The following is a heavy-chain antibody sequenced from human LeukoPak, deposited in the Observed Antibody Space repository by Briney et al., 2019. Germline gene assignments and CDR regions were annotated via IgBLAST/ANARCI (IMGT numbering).Heavy chain of an antibody. CDR1: GYTFTGYY. Sequence: ASVRVSCXASGYTFTGYYMHWVRQAPGQGLEWMGWINPNTGGTYYAEKFQGRVTMTRDTTISTAYMELTRLTSDDTAVYYCASYPRYSSSPPFDYWGQGTLVTVSS. J-gene: IGHJ4*02. CDR2: INPNTGGT. V-gene: IGHV1-2*02. D-gene: IGHD6-6*01. CDR3: ASYPRYSSSPPFDY.